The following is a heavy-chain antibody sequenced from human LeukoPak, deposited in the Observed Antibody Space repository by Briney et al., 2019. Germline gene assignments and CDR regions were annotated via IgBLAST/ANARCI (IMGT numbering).Heavy chain of an antibody. CDR2: IYYRGST. CDR1: GDSISNYY. CDR3: ARAGGVDTAMDANFDY. Sequence: PSETLSLTCTVSGDSISNYYWSWIRQPPGKGLEWIGYIYYRGSTNYNPSLKSRVSISLDTSKNQFSLRLSSVTAADTAMYYCARAGGVDTAMDANFDYWGQGTLVTVSS. V-gene: IGHV4-59*01. D-gene: IGHD5-18*01. J-gene: IGHJ4*02.